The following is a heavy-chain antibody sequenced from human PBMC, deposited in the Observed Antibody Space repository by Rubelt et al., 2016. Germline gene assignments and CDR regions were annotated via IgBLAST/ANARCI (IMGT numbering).Heavy chain of an antibody. Sequence: QVQLVQSGAEVKKPGSSVKVSCKASGGTFSSYAISWVRQAPGQGLEWMGRINPNSGGTNYAQEFQGRVSMTSDTSISSAYMELGRVRSDDTAVYYCARFAIGGHSSGYLFDYWGQGTLVTVSS. CDR2: INPNSGGT. V-gene: IGHV1-2*02. CDR1: GGTFSSYA. CDR3: ARFAIGGHSSGYLFDY. D-gene: IGHD3-22*01. J-gene: IGHJ4*02.